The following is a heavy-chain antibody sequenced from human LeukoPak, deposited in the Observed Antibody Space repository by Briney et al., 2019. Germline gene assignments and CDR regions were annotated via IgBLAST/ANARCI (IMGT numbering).Heavy chain of an antibody. D-gene: IGHD1-26*01. CDR1: GGSINNYH. CDR3: ARGLRVGATFPFDY. V-gene: IGHV4-59*12. J-gene: IGHJ4*02. CDR2: IYYSGTT. Sequence: SETLSLTCTVSGGSINNYHWSWIRQPPGKGLEWIGYIYYSGTTNYNPSLKSRVIMSVDTSKNQFSLKLSSVTAADTAVYYCARGLRVGATFPFDYWGQGTLVTVSS.